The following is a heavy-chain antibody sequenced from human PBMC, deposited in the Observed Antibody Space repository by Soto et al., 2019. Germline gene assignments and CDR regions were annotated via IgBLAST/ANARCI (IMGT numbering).Heavy chain of an antibody. CDR3: VVAAMYGEDAFDI. D-gene: IGHD2-15*01. V-gene: IGHV3-15*01. Sequence: GGSLRLSCAASGFTFSNAWMSWVRQAPGKGLEWVGRIKSKTDGGTTDYAAPVKGRFTISRDDSKNTLYLQMNSLKTEDTAVYYCVVAAMYGEDAFDIWGQGTMVTVSS. J-gene: IGHJ3*02. CDR1: GFTFSNAW. CDR2: IKSKTDGGTT.